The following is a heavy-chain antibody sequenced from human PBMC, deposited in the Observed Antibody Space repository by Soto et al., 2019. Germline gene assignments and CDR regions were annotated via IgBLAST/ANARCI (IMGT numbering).Heavy chain of an antibody. CDR1: GGSISSGDYY. J-gene: IGHJ6*02. Sequence: SETMSLTCTVSGGSISSGDYYWSWIRQPPGKGLEWIGYIYYSGSTYYDPSLKSRVTISVDTSKNQFSLKLSSVTAADTAVYYCARDRGWESRLGYYYYGMDVWGQGTTVTVAS. V-gene: IGHV4-30-4*01. CDR2: IYYSGST. CDR3: ARDRGWESRLGYYYYGMDV. D-gene: IGHD1-26*01.